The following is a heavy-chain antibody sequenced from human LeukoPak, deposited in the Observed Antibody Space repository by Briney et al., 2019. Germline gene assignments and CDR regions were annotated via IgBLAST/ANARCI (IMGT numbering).Heavy chain of an antibody. CDR1: GFTFSGFW. CDR3: ASQESYSSGLEY. D-gene: IGHD6-19*01. J-gene: IGHJ4*02. V-gene: IGHV3-7*01. CDR2: INSDGSEG. Sequence: GGSLRLSCAVSGFTFSGFWMSWSRQAPGKGLEWVASINSDGSEGYYADVVKGRFTISRDNAKNSLYLQINSLRAEDTAVYYCASQESYSSGLEYWGQGTLVTVSS.